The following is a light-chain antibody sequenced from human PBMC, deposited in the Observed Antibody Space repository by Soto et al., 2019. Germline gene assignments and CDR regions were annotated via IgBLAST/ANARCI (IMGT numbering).Light chain of an antibody. V-gene: IGKV3-20*01. J-gene: IGKJ4*01. CDR2: GAS. Sequence: EIVMTQSPATLSVSPGGRATLSCRASQSISDTLAWYQQKPGQAPRLLNYGASNRATGLPDRFSGSGSGTDFTLTISRLEPEDFAVYYCQQYSSSPLTFGGGTKVEIK. CDR3: QQYSSSPLT. CDR1: QSISDT.